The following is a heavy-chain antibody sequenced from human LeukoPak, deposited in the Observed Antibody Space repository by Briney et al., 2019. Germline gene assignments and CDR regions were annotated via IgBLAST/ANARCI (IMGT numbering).Heavy chain of an antibody. CDR3: AKFEGGLLWFGELGTFDA. Sequence: GGSLRLSCAASGFLFETYAMHWVRQAPGMGLEWVAVISHNANDKYYADSAKGRFAISRDNSKNTLFLQMTSLRPEDTAVYYCAKFEGGLLWFGELGTFDAWGQGTMVIVSS. CDR1: GFLFETYA. V-gene: IGHV3-30*18. CDR2: ISHNANDK. J-gene: IGHJ3*01. D-gene: IGHD3-10*01.